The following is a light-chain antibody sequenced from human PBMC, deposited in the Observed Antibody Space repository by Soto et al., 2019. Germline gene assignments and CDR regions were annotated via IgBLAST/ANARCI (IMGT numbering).Light chain of an antibody. CDR1: QGIRNY. V-gene: IGKV1-33*01. J-gene: IGKJ5*01. CDR2: DVS. CDR3: QQYNSFPLT. Sequence: DMQMTQSPYSLSASVGDRVTITCQASQGIRNYLNWYQQKPGQAPKLMIYDVSHLETGVPSRFSGSGSGQYFTFTISSLKPEDFETYYCQQYNSFPLTFGGGTRLEI.